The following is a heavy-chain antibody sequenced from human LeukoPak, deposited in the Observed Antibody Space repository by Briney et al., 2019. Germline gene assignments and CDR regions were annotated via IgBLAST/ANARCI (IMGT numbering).Heavy chain of an antibody. J-gene: IGHJ4*02. CDR2: IYPGDSDT. CDR3: ARQASGYDLTLLYYFDY. CDR1: GYSFTSYW. Sequence: PGESLKISCKGSGYSFTSYWIGWVRQMPGKGLEWMGIIYPGDSDTRYSPSFQGQVTISADKSISTAYLQWSSLKASDTATYYCARQASGYDLTLLYYFDYWGQGTLVTVSS. D-gene: IGHD5-12*01. V-gene: IGHV5-51*01.